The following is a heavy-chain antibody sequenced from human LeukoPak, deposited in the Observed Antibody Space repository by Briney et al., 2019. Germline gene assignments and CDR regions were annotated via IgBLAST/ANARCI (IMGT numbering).Heavy chain of an antibody. CDR2: IYYSGST. Sequence: SETLSLTCTVSGGSISGYYWGWIRQPPGKGLEWIGSIYYSGSTYYNPSLKSRVTISVDTSKNQFSLKLSSVTAADTAVYYCARHLKGLQLVNWFDPWSQGTLVTVSS. D-gene: IGHD6-13*01. V-gene: IGHV4-39*01. J-gene: IGHJ5*02. CDR3: ARHLKGLQLVNWFDP. CDR1: GGSISGYY.